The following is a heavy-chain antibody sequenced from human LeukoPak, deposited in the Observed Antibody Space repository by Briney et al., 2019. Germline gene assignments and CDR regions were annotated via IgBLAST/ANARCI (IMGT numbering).Heavy chain of an antibody. Sequence: SETLSLTCTVSGGSISSGSYYWSWIRQPAGKGLEWIGRIYTSGSTNYNPSLKSRVTISVDTSKNQCSLKLSSVPAADTAVYYSARGGEQQLVTYFDYWGQGTLVTVSS. CDR3: ARGGEQQLVTYFDY. CDR2: IYTSGST. V-gene: IGHV4-61*02. D-gene: IGHD6-13*01. CDR1: GGSISSGSYY. J-gene: IGHJ4*02.